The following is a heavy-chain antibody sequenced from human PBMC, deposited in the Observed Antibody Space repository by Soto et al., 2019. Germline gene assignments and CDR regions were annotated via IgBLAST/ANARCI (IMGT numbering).Heavy chain of an antibody. CDR3: ARQPYDSTGYYYGA. CDR2: MYSGGNT. J-gene: IGHJ5*02. CDR1: GGSFSSSNYY. Sequence: QLQLQESGPGLVKPSETLSLTCTVSGGSFSSSNYYWGWIRQPPGKGLEWIGSMYSGGNTYYNPSRKSRVTVSVDTSKNHFSLKLTSVTAADTAMYYCARQPYDSTGYYYGAWGQGTLVTVSS. V-gene: IGHV4-39*01. D-gene: IGHD3-22*01.